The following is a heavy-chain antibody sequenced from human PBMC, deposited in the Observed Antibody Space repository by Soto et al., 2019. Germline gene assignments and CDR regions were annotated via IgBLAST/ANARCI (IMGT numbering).Heavy chain of an antibody. V-gene: IGHV1-69*08. CDR2: IIPILGIA. J-gene: IGHJ4*02. CDR1: GGTFSSYT. D-gene: IGHD5-18*01. CDR3: AREGLETAGDGFDY. Sequence: QVQLVQSGAAVKKPGSSVKVSCKASGGTFSSYTISWVRQAPGQGLEWMGRIIPILGIANYAQKFQGRVTITADKSTSTAYMELSSLRSEDTAVYYCAREGLETAGDGFDYWGQGTLVTVSS.